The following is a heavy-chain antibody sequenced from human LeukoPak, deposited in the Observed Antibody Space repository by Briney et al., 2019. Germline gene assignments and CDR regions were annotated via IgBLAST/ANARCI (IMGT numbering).Heavy chain of an antibody. D-gene: IGHD6-13*01. CDR2: IYYTGST. Sequence: SETLSLTCTVSGGSISTYYWSWIRQPPGKGLEWIGYIYYTGSTNYNPSLKSRVTISVDTSKNQFSLKLSSVTAADTAVYYCARRVAAAGTIDYWGQGTLVTVSS. CDR3: ARRVAAAGTIDY. J-gene: IGHJ4*02. CDR1: GGSISTYY. V-gene: IGHV4-59*08.